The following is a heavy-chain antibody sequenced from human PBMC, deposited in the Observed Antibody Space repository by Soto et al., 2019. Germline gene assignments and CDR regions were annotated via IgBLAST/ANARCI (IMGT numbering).Heavy chain of an antibody. CDR2: IIPIFGTA. CDR3: ARGLGRRVAARSYYYYYYMDV. V-gene: IGHV1-69*05. Sequence: SVKVSCKASGGTFSSYAISWVRQAPGQGLEWMGGIIPIFGTANYAQKFQGRVTMTRNTSISTAYMELSSLRSEDTAVYYCARGLGRRVAARSYYYYYYMDVWGKGTTVTVSS. CDR1: GGTFSSYA. D-gene: IGHD6-6*01. J-gene: IGHJ6*03.